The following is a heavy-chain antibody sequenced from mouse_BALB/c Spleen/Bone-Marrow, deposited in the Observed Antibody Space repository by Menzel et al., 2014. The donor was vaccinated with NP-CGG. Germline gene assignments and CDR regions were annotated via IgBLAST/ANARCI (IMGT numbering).Heavy chain of an antibody. J-gene: IGHJ1*01. CDR1: GYTFRSYW. CDR3: AFNSFWFFDV. Sequence: VQLQQSGAELMKPGASVKISCKATGYTFRSYWMEWVRQRTGHGLEWIGEILPGSGSTNHNEKFKGKATFTADTSSNAAYLQLSSLTAEDSAVYYCAFNSFWFFDVWGAGTTVTVSS. V-gene: IGHV1-9*01. CDR2: ILPGSGST.